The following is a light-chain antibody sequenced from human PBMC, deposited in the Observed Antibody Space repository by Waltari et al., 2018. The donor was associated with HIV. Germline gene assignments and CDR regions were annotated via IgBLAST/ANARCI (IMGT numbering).Light chain of an antibody. Sequence: QSALTQPASVSGSPGQSITISCTGTSSDVGGYNYVPWYQQHPGEAPKLMICDVSYRPSGVSNRFSGSKAGNTASRTFSGIQAKAEADDSCSTNSSSSSVDVVFGGGTKLSVL. V-gene: IGLV2-14*01. J-gene: IGLJ2*01. CDR2: DVS. CDR3: STNSSSSSVDVV. CDR1: SSDVGGYNY.